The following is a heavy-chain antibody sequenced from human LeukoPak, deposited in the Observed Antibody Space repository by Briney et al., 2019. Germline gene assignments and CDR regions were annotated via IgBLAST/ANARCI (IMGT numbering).Heavy chain of an antibody. D-gene: IGHD5-24*01. CDR2: LNGDGSTT. J-gene: IGHJ4*02. Sequence: GGSLRLSCAASGFTFRSYWMHWVRQAPGQGLVWVARLNGDGSTTTYADSVKGRFTISRDNAKNTLYLQMNSLRAEDTAVYYCAKPLRDAGSFNYPYFDSWGQGTLVTVSS. CDR1: GFTFRSYW. CDR3: AKPLRDAGSFNYPYFDS. V-gene: IGHV3-74*01.